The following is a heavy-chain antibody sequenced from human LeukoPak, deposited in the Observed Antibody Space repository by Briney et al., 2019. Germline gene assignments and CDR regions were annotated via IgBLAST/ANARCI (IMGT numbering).Heavy chain of an antibody. V-gene: IGHV3-13*01. CDR3: AREFGGVSYYYDSSGYYWVGY. J-gene: IGHJ4*02. Sequence: GGSLRLSCAASGFTFSTYDMHWVRQPAGKGLEWVSAIGTAGDTYYPGSVKGRFTISRENAKNSLYLQMNSLRAGDTAVYYCAREFGGVSYYYDSSGYYWVGYWGQGTLVTVSS. CDR2: IGTAGDT. CDR1: GFTFSTYD. D-gene: IGHD3-22*01.